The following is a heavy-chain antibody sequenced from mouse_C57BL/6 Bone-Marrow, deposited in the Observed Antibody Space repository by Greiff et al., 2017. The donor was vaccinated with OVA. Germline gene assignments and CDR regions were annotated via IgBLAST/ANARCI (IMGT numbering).Heavy chain of an antibody. D-gene: IGHD1-1*01. Sequence: VQLQQSGAELVMPGASVKLSCKASGYTFTSYRMHWVKQRPGQGLEWIGEIDPSDSYTNYNQKFKGKSTLTVDKSSSTAYMQLSSLTSEDTAVYYGARSLNCGSSHGNFGVWGTGTTVTVSS. CDR1: GYTFTSYR. CDR2: IDPSDSYT. J-gene: IGHJ1*03. V-gene: IGHV1-69*01. CDR3: ARSLNCGSSHGNFGV.